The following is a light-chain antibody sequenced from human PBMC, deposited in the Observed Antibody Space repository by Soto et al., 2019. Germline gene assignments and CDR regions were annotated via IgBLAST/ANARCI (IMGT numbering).Light chain of an antibody. J-gene: IGKJ1*01. CDR3: QQYNILGT. V-gene: IGKV1-5*01. CDR2: DAS. Sequence: DIQMTHSPSTLSASVGDRVTITCRASQSISSWLAWYQQKPGKAPKLLIYDASSLESGVPSRFSGSGSGTEFSLAISSLQPDDFGTYSCQQYNILGTFVQGTKVEIK. CDR1: QSISSW.